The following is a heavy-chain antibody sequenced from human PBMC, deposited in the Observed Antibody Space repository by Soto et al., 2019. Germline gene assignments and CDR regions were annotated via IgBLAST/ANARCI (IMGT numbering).Heavy chain of an antibody. CDR3: AKDVEGGSLFSGAFDY. CDR2: ISASGGAT. D-gene: IGHD1-26*01. CDR1: RFTFTSYA. V-gene: IGHV3-23*01. J-gene: IGHJ4*02. Sequence: EVELLESGGGLVQPGGSLRLSCVASRFTFTSYAMSWVRQAPGKGLEWVAAISASGGATIHADSVKGRLTISRDNSKNTLYLQMNSLRAADTAVYYCAKDVEGGSLFSGAFDYWGQGTQVTVSS.